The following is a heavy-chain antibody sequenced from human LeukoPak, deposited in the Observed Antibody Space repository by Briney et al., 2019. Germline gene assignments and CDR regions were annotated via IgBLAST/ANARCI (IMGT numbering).Heavy chain of an antibody. CDR3: ARDLAWGAFDY. V-gene: IGHV3-74*01. CDR2: INSDGINT. J-gene: IGHJ4*02. Sequence: GGSLRLSCAASGFTFSNYWMHWVRQAPGKGLVWVSRINSDGINTSYADSVKGRFTISRDNAKNTLNLQMNSLRVEDTATYYCARDLAWGAFDYWGQGTLVTVSS. CDR1: GFTFSNYW. D-gene: IGHD7-27*01.